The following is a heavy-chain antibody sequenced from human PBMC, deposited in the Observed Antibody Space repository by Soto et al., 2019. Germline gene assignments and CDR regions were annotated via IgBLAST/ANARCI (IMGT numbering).Heavy chain of an antibody. CDR3: ARDPGTEYDSSGTDY. Sequence: ASVKLSCKASGYTFTSYGISWVRQAPGQGLEWMGWISAYNGNTNYAQKLQGRVTMTTDTSTSTAYMELRSLRSDDTAVYYCARDPGTEYDSSGTDYWGQGTLVTVSS. CDR1: GYTFTSYG. V-gene: IGHV1-18*01. D-gene: IGHD3-22*01. CDR2: ISAYNGNT. J-gene: IGHJ4*02.